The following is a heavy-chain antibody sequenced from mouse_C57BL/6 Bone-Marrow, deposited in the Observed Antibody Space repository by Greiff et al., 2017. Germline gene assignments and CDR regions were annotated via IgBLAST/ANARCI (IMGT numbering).Heavy chain of an antibody. D-gene: IGHD2-12*01. V-gene: IGHV1-19*01. CDR3: ARGGTTYWCFDV. CDR1: GYTFTDYY. CDR2: INPYNGGT. Sequence: VQLQQSGPVLVKPGASVKMSCKASGYTFTDYYMNWVKQSHGKSLEWIGVINPYNGGTSYNQKFKGKATLTVDKSSSTAYMELNSLTSEDSAVYYGARGGTTYWCFDVWGTGTPVTVSS. J-gene: IGHJ1*03.